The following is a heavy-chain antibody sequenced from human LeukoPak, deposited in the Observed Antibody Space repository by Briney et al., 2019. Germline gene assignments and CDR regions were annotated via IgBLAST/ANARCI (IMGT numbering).Heavy chain of an antibody. CDR1: GGSFSSGDYS. V-gene: IGHV4-61*02. J-gene: IGHJ6*02. D-gene: IGHD3-10*01. CDR2: LFSSGTT. CDR3: ARHALGSGTRFPSYYYGMDV. Sequence: PSETLSLTCTVSGGSFSSGDYSWNWIRQPAGQGLEWIGLLFSSGTTNYNPSLKSRVTISGDTSNNQFSLKLTSVTAADTAVYYCARHALGSGTRFPSYYYGMDVWGQGTTVTVSS.